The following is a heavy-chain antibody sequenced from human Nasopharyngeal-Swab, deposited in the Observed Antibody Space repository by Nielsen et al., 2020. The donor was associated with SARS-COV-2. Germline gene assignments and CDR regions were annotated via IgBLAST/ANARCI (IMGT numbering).Heavy chain of an antibody. CDR1: GFTFGSYT. CDR2: ISSSGSIA. CDR3: VRDGALIQLWLLPHALDN. J-gene: IGHJ3*02. Sequence: GGSLRLSCEASGFTFGSYTMNWVRQAPGKGLEWVSFISSSGSIAYYADSVKGRFTISRDNANNSLYLQMNSLRADDTAVYYCVRDGALIQLWLLPHALDNWGQGTLVTVSS. D-gene: IGHD5-18*01. V-gene: IGHV3-48*04.